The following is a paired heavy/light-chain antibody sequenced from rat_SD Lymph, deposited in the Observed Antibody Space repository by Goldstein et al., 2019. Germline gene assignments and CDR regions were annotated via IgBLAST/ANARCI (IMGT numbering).Heavy chain of an antibody. V-gene: IGHV4-2*01. D-gene: IGHD1-6*01. CDR3: ARGVYYGLYLPHYFDY. CDR2: INQDSSTI. Sequence: EVKLVESGGGLVQPGRSLKLSCAASGFSFNDYWMGWVRQAPGKGLEWIGEINQDSSTINYTPSLKDKFTISRDNAQNTLYLQMSKLGSEDTAIYYCARGVYYGLYLPHYFDYWGQGVMVTVSS. CDR1: GFSFNDYW. J-gene: IGHJ2*01.
Light chain of an antibody. J-gene: IGKJ5*01. V-gene: IGKV12S32*01. CDR1: EDIYSD. Sequence: DIRMTQSPASLSASLGETVNIECLASEDIYSDLAWYQQKPGKSPQLLIYNANSLQNGVPSRFSGSGSGTQYSLKINSLQSEDVATYFCQQYNNYPLTFGSGTKLEIK. CDR3: QQYNNYPLT. CDR2: NAN.